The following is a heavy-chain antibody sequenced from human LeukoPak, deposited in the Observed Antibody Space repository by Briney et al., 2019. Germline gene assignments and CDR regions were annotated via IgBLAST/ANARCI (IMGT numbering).Heavy chain of an antibody. Sequence: GGSLRLSCVASGFTLSSHNINWVRQAPGKGLEWVSHISSSGSITYYGDSVKGRITISRDNAKNSVSLYMNSLRAEDTAVYYCAKSGCSSTSCYSILSGWLDPWGQGTLVTVSS. V-gene: IGHV3-48*01. CDR2: ISSSGSIT. CDR1: GFTLSSHN. J-gene: IGHJ5*02. CDR3: AKSGCSSTSCYSILSGWLDP. D-gene: IGHD2-2*02.